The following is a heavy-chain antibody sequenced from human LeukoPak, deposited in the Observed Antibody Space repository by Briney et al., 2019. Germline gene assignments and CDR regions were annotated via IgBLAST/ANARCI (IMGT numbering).Heavy chain of an antibody. J-gene: IGHJ4*02. CDR3: ARQLQYKGKYYFDV. D-gene: IGHD1-14*01. CDR2: INQNGGT. V-gene: IGHV4-59*08. CDR1: GVSVTPYY. Sequence: SSETLSLTCSVSGVSVTPYYWSWIRQPPGKGLEWIGNINQNGGTHYNPSLRSRVTISSDRSQNQLSLNLNSVTAADTALYSCARQLQYKGKYYFDVWGQGALVAVSS.